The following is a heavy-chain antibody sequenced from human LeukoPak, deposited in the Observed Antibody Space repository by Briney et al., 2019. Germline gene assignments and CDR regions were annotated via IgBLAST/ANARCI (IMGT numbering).Heavy chain of an antibody. CDR2: IFYSGES. J-gene: IGHJ4*02. CDR3: ARLGDVEVNGGTLDY. Sequence: SETLSLTCTVSGGSISGNYYWGWIRQPPGKGLEWIASIFYSGESNKSPSLKNRVTVSVDTSKNQFFLKLTSVTVADTAVYFCARLGDVEVNGGTLDYWGRGTLVTVSS. CDR1: GGSISGNYY. D-gene: IGHD3-16*01. V-gene: IGHV4-39*01.